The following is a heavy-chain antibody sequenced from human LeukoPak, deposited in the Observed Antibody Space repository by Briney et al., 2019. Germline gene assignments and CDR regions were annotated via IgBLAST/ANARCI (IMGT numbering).Heavy chain of an antibody. CDR1: GGSISSSSYY. CDR3: ARLVVAATSINWFDP. V-gene: IGHV4-39*07. D-gene: IGHD2-15*01. Sequence: SSETLSLTCTVSGGSISSSSYYWGWIRQPPGKGLEWIGSIYTSGSTNYNPSLKSRVTMSVDTSKNQFSLKLSSVTVADTAVYYCARLVVAATSINWFDPWGQGTLVTVSS. J-gene: IGHJ5*02. CDR2: IYTSGST.